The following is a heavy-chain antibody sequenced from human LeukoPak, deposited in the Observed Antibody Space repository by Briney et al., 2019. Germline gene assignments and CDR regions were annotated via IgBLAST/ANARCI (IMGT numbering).Heavy chain of an antibody. CDR1: GGTFSSYA. Sequence: ASVKVSCKASGGTFSSYAISWVRQAPGQGLEWMGGIIPIFGTANYAQKFQGRVTITADESTSTAYMELSSLRSEDTAVYYCARDTRLVHDYGDYVSWGQGTLVTVSS. CDR2: IIPIFGTA. D-gene: IGHD4-17*01. CDR3: ARDTRLVHDYGDYVS. V-gene: IGHV1-69*13. J-gene: IGHJ4*02.